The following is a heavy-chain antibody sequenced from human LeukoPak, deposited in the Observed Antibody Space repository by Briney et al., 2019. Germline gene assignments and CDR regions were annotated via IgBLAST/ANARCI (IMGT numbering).Heavy chain of an antibody. CDR1: SCIVSLNH. D-gene: IGHD3-3*01. V-gene: IGHV3-53*01. CDR3: ASVLTVIGGFDP. CDR2: IYGGGIT. Sequence: GGSLRLSCVTSSCIVSLNHMTWLRQAPGRGLEWVSVIYGGGITYYADSVRGRFTISRDYSNNTLYLQMNNVRADDTALYNCASVLTVIGGFDPWGQGTLVTVSS. J-gene: IGHJ5*02.